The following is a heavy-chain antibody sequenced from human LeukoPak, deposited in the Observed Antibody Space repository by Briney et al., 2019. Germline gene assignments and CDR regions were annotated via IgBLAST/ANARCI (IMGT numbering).Heavy chain of an antibody. CDR1: GYTFTSYG. J-gene: IGHJ5*02. CDR3: ARVLYQLLNWFDP. V-gene: IGHV1-18*01. D-gene: IGHD2-2*01. Sequence: ASVKVSCKASGYTFTSYGIRWVRQAPGQGLEWVGWISAYNGNTNYAQKLQGRVTMTTDTSTSTAYMELRSLRSDDTAVYCCARVLYQLLNWFDPWGQGTLVTVSS. CDR2: ISAYNGNT.